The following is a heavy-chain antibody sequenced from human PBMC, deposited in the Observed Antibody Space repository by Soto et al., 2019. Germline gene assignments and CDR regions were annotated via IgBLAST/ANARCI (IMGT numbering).Heavy chain of an antibody. CDR2: ISAYNGNT. V-gene: IGHV1-18*01. D-gene: IGHD3-22*01. CDR3: ARSGGRGYYSEYYFDY. J-gene: IGHJ4*02. CDR1: GYNFTSYV. Sequence: QVQLVQSGAEVKKPGASVKVSFKASGYNFTSYVISWVREAPGQGIEWMGWISAYNGNTNYAQKLQGRVTMTTDASTSTAYMELRSLRSDDTAEYYCARSGGRGYYSEYYFDYWGQGTLVTVSS.